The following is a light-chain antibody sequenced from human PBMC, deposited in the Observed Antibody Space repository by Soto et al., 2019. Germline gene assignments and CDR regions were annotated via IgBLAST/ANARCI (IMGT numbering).Light chain of an antibody. J-gene: IGKJ5*01. CDR2: GAS. CDR3: QQYNNWPPIT. Sequence: EIAFTQSPDPLSLSPGQRATLSCTSSQSVSSSYLAWYQQKPGQAPRLLVYGASTRATGIPARFSGSGSGTEFTLTISSLQSEDFAVYYCQQYNNWPPITLGQGTRLEIK. V-gene: IGKV3-15*01. CDR1: QSVSSSY.